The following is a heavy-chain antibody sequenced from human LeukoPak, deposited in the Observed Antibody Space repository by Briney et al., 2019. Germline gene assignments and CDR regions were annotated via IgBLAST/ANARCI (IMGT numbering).Heavy chain of an antibody. V-gene: IGHV4-38-2*01. D-gene: IGHD2-15*01. CDR2: IYHSGST. CDR1: GYSISSGYY. J-gene: IGHJ3*02. Sequence: SETLSLTCAVSGYSISSGYYWGWIRQPPGKGLEWIGSIYHSGSTYYNPSLKSRVTISADTSKNQFSLKLRSVTAADTVVYYCARGGVVAAPGDAFDIWGQGTMVTVFS. CDR3: ARGGVVAAPGDAFDI.